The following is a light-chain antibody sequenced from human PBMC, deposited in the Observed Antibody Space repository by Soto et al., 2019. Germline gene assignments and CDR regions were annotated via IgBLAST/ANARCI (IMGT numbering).Light chain of an antibody. J-gene: IGKJ2*01. CDR2: EAS. V-gene: IGKV1-5*03. Sequence: DIQMTQSPSTLSASVGDRVTITCRASQSITNWLAWYQQKPGKAPTLLIYEASSLLSGVPSRFSGSGSGTEFPLTISRLQPDDFADYYGQQYDSDSSTFGQGTKRDI. CDR3: QQYDSDSST. CDR1: QSITNW.